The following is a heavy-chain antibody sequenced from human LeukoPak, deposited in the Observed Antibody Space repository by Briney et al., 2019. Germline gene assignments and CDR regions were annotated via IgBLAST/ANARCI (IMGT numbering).Heavy chain of an antibody. CDR3: ATMVSISGDS. CDR2: INWNGGST. Sequence: PGGSLRLSCAASGFTFDDYGMSWVRQAPGKGLEWVSGINWNGGSTGYADSAMGRFTISRDNAKNSVYLEMNSLRAEDTAVYYYATMVSISGDSWGQGTLVTVSS. J-gene: IGHJ5*01. D-gene: IGHD2-8*01. CDR1: GFTFDDYG. V-gene: IGHV3-20*04.